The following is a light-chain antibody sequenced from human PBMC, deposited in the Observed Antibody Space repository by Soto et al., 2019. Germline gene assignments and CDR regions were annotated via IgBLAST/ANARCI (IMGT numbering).Light chain of an antibody. J-gene: IGKJ1*01. Sequence: DIQMTQSPSTLSGAVGDRVTVTCRASRTISSWLAWYQQKPRKAPKLLIYPASTSKILVPPRFSATSSRTDPTRAGSPLPPEHFPTYCCLHYNSYSDAFGQGNKV. V-gene: IGKV1-5*03. CDR2: PAS. CDR3: LHYNSYSDA. CDR1: RTISSW.